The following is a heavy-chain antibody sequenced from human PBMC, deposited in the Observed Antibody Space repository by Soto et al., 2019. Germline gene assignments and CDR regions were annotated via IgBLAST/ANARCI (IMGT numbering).Heavy chain of an antibody. V-gene: IGHV3-11*01. J-gene: IGHJ4*02. D-gene: IGHD6-19*01. Sequence: PGGSLRLSCAASGFTFSDYYMSWIRQAPGKGLEWVSYISSSGSTIYYADSVKGRFTISRDNAKNSLYLQMNSLRAEDTAVYYCARDSPDSSGWYYFDYWGQGTLVTVSS. CDR3: ARDSPDSSGWYYFDY. CDR1: GFTFSDYY. CDR2: ISSSGSTI.